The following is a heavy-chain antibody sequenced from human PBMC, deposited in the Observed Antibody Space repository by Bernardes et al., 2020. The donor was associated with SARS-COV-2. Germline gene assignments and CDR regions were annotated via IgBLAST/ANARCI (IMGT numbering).Heavy chain of an antibody. CDR2: IYPANGDR. Sequence: ASVKVSCKASGYTFTDHYIHWVRQCPGQGLEWMGWIYPANGDRNYAQRFQGRVTMTRDTSITTAYMELSSLKSDDTAVYYCARVTYSSGSDFDYWGQGTLVTVSS. D-gene: IGHD6-19*01. CDR3: ARVTYSSGSDFDY. J-gene: IGHJ4*02. CDR1: GYTFTDHY. V-gene: IGHV1-2*02.